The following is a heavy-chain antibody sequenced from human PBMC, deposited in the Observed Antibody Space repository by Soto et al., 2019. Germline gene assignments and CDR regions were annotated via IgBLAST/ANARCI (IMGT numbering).Heavy chain of an antibody. D-gene: IGHD2-21*02. V-gene: IGHV2-70*11. Sequence: SGPTLVKPTQTLTLTCTFSGFSLSISGMCVSWIRQPPGKALEWLARIDWDDDKYYSTSLKTRLTISKDTSKNQVVLTMTNMDPVDTATYYCARILIAGGDPYYFDYWGQGTLVTVSS. J-gene: IGHJ4*02. CDR1: GFSLSISGMC. CDR3: ARILIAGGDPYYFDY. CDR2: IDWDDDK.